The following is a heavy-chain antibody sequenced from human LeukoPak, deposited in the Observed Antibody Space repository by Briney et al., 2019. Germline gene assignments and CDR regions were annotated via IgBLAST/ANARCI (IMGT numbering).Heavy chain of an antibody. CDR3: ARPLSYYYDSSGPGGY. CDR2: IDPSSTYI. CDR1: RFTFSSYT. V-gene: IGHV3-21*01. Sequence: PGGSLRLSCSASRFTFSSYTMNWVRQAPGKGLEWVSSIDPSSTYIYYADSVKGRFTISRDNAQNSLYLQMNSLRAEDTAVYYCARPLSYYYDSSGPGGYWGQGTLVTVSS. D-gene: IGHD3-22*01. J-gene: IGHJ4*02.